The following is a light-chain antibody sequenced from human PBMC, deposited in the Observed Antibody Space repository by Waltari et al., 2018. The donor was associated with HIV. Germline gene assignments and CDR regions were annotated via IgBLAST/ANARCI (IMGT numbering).Light chain of an antibody. J-gene: IGLJ1*01. CDR3: ATWDDILSGYL. CDR1: TSNIRSNF. V-gene: IGLV1-47*01. Sequence: QSVPTQPPSASGTPGPRVAIPCSGSTSNIRSNFVYWYQQLHGTAPKLLIYKDKQRPSGVPERFSASKSGSSSSLAISGLRSEDEAEYYCATWDDILSGYLFGTGTKVTVL. CDR2: KDK.